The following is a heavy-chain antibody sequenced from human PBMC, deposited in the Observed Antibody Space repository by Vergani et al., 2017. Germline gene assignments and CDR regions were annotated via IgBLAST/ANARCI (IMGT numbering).Heavy chain of an antibody. D-gene: IGHD5-12*01. J-gene: IGHJ4*02. V-gene: IGHV1-46*01. CDR3: AREPPRGYYFDY. CDR2: IFPSGGAT. CDR1: GYTFTSYY. Sequence: QVQLVQSGAEVKKPGASEKISCKASGYTFTSYYIHWVRQAPGQGLEWMGVIFPSGGATGYKQKFQGRVTMTRDTSTSTVYMELSSLRSDDTAVYYCAREPPRGYYFDYWGQGTLVPVSS.